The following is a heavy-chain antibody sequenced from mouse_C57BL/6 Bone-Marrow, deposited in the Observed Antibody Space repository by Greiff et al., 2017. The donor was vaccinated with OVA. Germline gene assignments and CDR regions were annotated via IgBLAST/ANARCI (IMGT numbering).Heavy chain of an antibody. CDR3: ARWLYDGYWYFDV. CDR2: INPNNGGT. Sequence: EVQLQQSGPELVKFGASVKIPCKASGYTFTDYNMDWVKQSHGKSLEWIGDINPNNGGTIYNQKFKGKATLTVDKSSSTAYMELRSLTSEDTAVYYCARWLYDGYWYFDVWGTGTTVTVSS. D-gene: IGHD2-3*01. J-gene: IGHJ1*03. V-gene: IGHV1-18*01. CDR1: GYTFTDYN.